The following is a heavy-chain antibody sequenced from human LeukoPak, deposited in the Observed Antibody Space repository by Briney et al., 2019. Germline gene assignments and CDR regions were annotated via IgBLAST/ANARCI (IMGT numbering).Heavy chain of an antibody. J-gene: IGHJ6*03. D-gene: IGHD4-17*01. V-gene: IGHV1-2*02. Sequence: ASLKVSCKASGYTFTDYYMHWVRQAPGQGLEWIGWINPNIGATTYAQKFQGRVTMTGDTSISTAYMELSRLRSDDTAVYYCARGTDYGDYGGTWFYYYYMDVWGEGTTVTVSS. CDR1: GYTFTDYY. CDR3: ARGTDYGDYGGTWFYYYYMDV. CDR2: INPNIGAT.